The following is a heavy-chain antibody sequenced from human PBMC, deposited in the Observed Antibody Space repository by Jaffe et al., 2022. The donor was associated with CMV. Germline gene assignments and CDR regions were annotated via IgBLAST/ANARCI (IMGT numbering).Heavy chain of an antibody. J-gene: IGHJ6*02. CDR2: IWYDGSNK. D-gene: IGHD5-18*01. CDR3: ARDRGTAMVVRYYGMDV. V-gene: IGHV3-33*01. Sequence: QVQLVESGGGVVQPGRSLRLSCAASGFTFSSYGMHWVRQAPGKGLEWVAVIWYDGSNKYYADSVKGRFTISRDNSKNTLYLQMNSLRAEDTAVYYCARDRGTAMVVRYYGMDVWGQGTTVTVSS. CDR1: GFTFSSYG.